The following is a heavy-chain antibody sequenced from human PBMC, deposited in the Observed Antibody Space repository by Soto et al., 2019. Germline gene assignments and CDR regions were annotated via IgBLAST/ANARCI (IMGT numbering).Heavy chain of an antibody. V-gene: IGHV1-69*12. Sequence: QVQLLQSGAEVKKPGSSVSVSCEASGGTFRTYAISWVRQAPGQGLEWMGEIIPIFGKVNYAQKFQRRVTMTADESTTSVYMGLRSLTPEETPVSYCPEGAVAGMPTSYFYFGMDVWGQGSTVSVS. CDR2: IIPIFGKV. J-gene: IGHJ6*02. D-gene: IGHD6-19*01. CDR1: GGTFRTYA. CDR3: PEGAVAGMPTSYFYFGMDV.